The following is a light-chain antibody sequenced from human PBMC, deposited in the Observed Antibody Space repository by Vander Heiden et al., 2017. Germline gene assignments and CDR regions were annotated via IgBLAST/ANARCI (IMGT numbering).Light chain of an antibody. CDR1: QTISRY. CDR2: AAS. J-gene: IGKJ2*02. Sequence: DSQITLSPSSLSASVGDRVTITGLASQTISRYLNRHPQKPGKAPKLRIYAASSLESGVPSRFSGSRSGPDFTLTISRLQPEDLAPHYCQQCDSAPRTFGEGTKLEIK. V-gene: IGKV1-39*01. CDR3: QQCDSAPRT.